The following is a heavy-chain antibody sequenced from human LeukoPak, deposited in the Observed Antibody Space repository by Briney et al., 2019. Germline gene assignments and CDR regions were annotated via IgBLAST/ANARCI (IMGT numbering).Heavy chain of an antibody. CDR2: IYYSGNT. Sequence: SETLSLTCTVSGGSISSGPYYWGWIRQPPGKGLEWIGSIYYSGNTYYNASLKGQVSISIDTSKNQFSLKLSSVTAADTAVYYCARVTGYMIEDYFDYWGQGTLVTVSS. V-gene: IGHV4-39*07. CDR3: ARVTGYMIEDYFDY. J-gene: IGHJ4*02. D-gene: IGHD3-22*01. CDR1: GGSISSGPYY.